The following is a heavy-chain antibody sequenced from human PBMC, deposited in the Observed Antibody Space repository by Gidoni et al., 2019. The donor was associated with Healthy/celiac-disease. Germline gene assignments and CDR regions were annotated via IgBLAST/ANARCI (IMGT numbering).Heavy chain of an antibody. J-gene: IGHJ2*01. CDR1: GGPICSGGYY. CDR2: IYYSGST. CDR3: ARGINYYDSSGYYRSYWYFDL. V-gene: IGHV4-31*03. D-gene: IGHD3-22*01. Sequence: QVQLQESGPGLVKPSQTLSLPCTFSGGPICSGGYYWSWIRQHPGKGLEWIGYIYYSGSTYYNPSLKSRVTISVDTSKNQFSLKLSSVTAADTAVYYCARGINYYDSSGYYRSYWYFDLWGRGTLVTVSS.